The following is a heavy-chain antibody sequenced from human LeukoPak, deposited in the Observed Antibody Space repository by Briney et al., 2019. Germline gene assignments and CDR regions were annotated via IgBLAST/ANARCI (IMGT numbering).Heavy chain of an antibody. V-gene: IGHV4-59*08. Sequence: KSSETLSLTCTVSGGSISSYYWRWIRQPPGKGLEWLVYMYYSGSTYYNPSLKSRVTISVDTSKNQFSLKLSSVTAADTAVYYCARLRYCSGGSCDKYFDYWGQGTLGTVSS. CDR1: GGSISSYY. D-gene: IGHD2-15*01. CDR3: ARLRYCSGGSCDKYFDY. CDR2: MYYSGST. J-gene: IGHJ4*02.